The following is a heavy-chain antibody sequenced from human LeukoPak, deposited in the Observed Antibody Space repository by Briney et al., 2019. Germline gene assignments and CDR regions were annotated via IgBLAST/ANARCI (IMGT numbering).Heavy chain of an antibody. J-gene: IGHJ1*01. V-gene: IGHV7-4-1*02. CDR2: INTNTGNP. CDR3: ARDYTLTLGTTTYFQH. Sequence: GASVKVSCKASGYIFDIYALIWVRQAPGQGLELMGWINTNTGNPTYAQGFTGRFVFSLDTSVSTAYLQISSLKAEDTAVYYCARDYTLTLGTTTYFQHWGPGTLVTVSS. CDR1: GYIFDIYA. D-gene: IGHD1-7*01.